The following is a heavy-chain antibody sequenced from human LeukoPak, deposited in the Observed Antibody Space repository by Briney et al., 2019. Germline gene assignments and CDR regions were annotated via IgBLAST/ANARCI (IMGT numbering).Heavy chain of an antibody. CDR2: IIPILGIA. Sequence: SVKVSCKASGGTFSSYAISWVRQAPGQGLEWMGRIIPILGIANYAQKFQGRVTITADKSTSTAYMELSSLRSEDTAVYYCARGGVVPAAYYFDYWGQGTLVTVSS. CDR3: ARGGVVPAAYYFDY. V-gene: IGHV1-69*04. J-gene: IGHJ4*02. CDR1: GGTFSSYA. D-gene: IGHD2-2*01.